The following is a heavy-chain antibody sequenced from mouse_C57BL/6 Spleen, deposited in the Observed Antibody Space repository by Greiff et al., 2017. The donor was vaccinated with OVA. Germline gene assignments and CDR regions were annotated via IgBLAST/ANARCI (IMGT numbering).Heavy chain of an antibody. CDR1: GYTFTSYW. CDR3: ARVGGSWFAY. Sequence: QVQLQQPGAELVRPGTSVKLSCKASGYTFTSYWMHWVKQRPGQGLEWIGVIDTSDSYTNYNQKFKGKATLTVDTSSSTAYMQRSSLTSEDSAVYYCARVGGSWFAYWGQGTLVTVSA. CDR2: IDTSDSYT. J-gene: IGHJ3*01. V-gene: IGHV1-59*01. D-gene: IGHD4-1*01.